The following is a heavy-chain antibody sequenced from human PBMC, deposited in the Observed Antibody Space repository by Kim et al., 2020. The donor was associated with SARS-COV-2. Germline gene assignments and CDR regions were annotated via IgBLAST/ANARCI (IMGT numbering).Heavy chain of an antibody. CDR1: GFTFSSYA. CDR3: ARDFFRRSAPGIYYYYYGLDL. D-gene: IGHD6-19*01. V-gene: IGHV3-30-3*01. CDR2: ISYDGSNK. Sequence: GGSLRLSCAASGFTFSSYAMHWVRQAPGKGLEWVAVISYDGSNKYYADSVKGRFTISRDNSKNTLYLQMNSLRAEDTAVYYCARDFFRRSAPGIYYYYYGLDLGGKGTTVTVSS. J-gene: IGHJ6*04.